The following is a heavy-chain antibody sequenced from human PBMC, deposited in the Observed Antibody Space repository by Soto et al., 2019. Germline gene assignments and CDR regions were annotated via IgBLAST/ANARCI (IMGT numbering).Heavy chain of an antibody. D-gene: IGHD3-10*01. J-gene: IGHJ5*02. CDR2: MYYSGST. CDR3: ARLSLGSGSQRPNWFEP. CDR1: GGSISSSSYY. Sequence: QLQLQESGPGLVKPSETLSLTCTVSGGSISSSSYYWGGIRQPPGKGLECIGSMYYSGSTYYKPSLESRVTISVDTSKNQFSLKLSSVTAADTAVYYCARLSLGSGSQRPNWFEPWCQGTLVTVSS. V-gene: IGHV4-39*01.